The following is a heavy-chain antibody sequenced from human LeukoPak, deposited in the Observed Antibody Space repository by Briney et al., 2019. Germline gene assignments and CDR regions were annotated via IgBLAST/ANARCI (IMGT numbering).Heavy chain of an antibody. D-gene: IGHD3-10*01. CDR2: IIPILGIA. J-gene: IGHJ4*02. Sequence: SVKVSCKASGGTFSSYAISWVRQAPGQGLEWMGRIIPILGIANYAQKFQGRATITADKSTSTAYMELSSLRSEDTAVYYCARSYGSGSYHQFDYWGQGTLVTVSS. CDR3: ARSYGSGSYHQFDY. CDR1: GGTFSSYA. V-gene: IGHV1-69*04.